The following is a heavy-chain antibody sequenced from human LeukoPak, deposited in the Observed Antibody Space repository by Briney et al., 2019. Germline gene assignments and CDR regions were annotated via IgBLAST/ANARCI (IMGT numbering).Heavy chain of an antibody. Sequence: TGGSLRLSCAASGFTFDDYAMHWVRQAPGKGLEWVSGISWNSGSIGYADSVKGRFTISRDNAKNSLYLQMNSLRAEDTAVYYCARGGVRWYSFDYWGQGTLVTVSS. D-gene: IGHD4-23*01. J-gene: IGHJ4*02. CDR3: ARGGVRWYSFDY. V-gene: IGHV3-9*01. CDR1: GFTFDDYA. CDR2: ISWNSGSI.